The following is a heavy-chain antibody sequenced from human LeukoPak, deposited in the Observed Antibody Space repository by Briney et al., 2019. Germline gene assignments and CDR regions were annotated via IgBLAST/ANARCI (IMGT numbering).Heavy chain of an antibody. CDR2: ISSDSSTYI. CDR1: GFTFSRYN. J-gene: IGHJ6*04. Sequence: GGSLRLSCAASGFTFSRYNMNWVRQAPGKGLEWVSSISSDSSTYIYYADSVKGRFTISRDNAKNSLYLQMNSLRAEDTAVYYCAELGITMIGGVWGKGTTVTISS. CDR3: AELGITMIGGV. V-gene: IGHV3-21*01. D-gene: IGHD3-10*02.